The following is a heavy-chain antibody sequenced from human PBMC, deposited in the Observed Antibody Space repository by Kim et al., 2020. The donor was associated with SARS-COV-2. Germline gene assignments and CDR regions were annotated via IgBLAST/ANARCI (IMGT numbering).Heavy chain of an antibody. CDR2: IRSDGYDI. CDR3: VKVGYYDSSGYY. D-gene: IGHD3-22*01. Sequence: GGSLRLSCAASGFDFRTSWMHWVRQAPGKGLVWVSRIRSDGYDITYADSVKGRFTISRDNAKNTLYLQMNGLRTEDTAVYYCVKVGYYDSSGYY. J-gene: IGHJ6*01. CDR1: GFDFRTSW. V-gene: IGHV3-74*03.